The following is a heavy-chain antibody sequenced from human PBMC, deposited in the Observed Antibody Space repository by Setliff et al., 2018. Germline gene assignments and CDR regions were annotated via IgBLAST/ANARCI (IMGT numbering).Heavy chain of an antibody. Sequence: ASVKVSCKASGGTFSSYVISWVQQAPGKGLEWMGRVDPEDGETIYAEKFQGRVTITADTSTDTAYMELSSLRSEDTAVYYCATSGITGTTPRYMDVWGKGTTVTVSS. CDR1: GGTFSSYV. CDR3: ATSGITGTTPRYMDV. V-gene: IGHV1-69-2*01. CDR2: VDPEDGET. D-gene: IGHD1-7*01. J-gene: IGHJ6*03.